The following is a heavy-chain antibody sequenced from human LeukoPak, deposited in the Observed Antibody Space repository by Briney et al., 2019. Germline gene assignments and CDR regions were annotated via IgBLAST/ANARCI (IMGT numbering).Heavy chain of an antibody. J-gene: IGHJ4*02. D-gene: IGHD2-2*01. CDR3: GSVVVPAGGEDY. V-gene: IGHV4-30-2*01. CDR2: IYHSGST. Sequence: SETLSLTCTVSGGSISSGGYYWSWIRQPPGKGLEWIGYIYHSGSTYYNPSLKSRVTISVDRSKNQFSLKLSSVTAADTAVYYCGSVVVPAGGEDYWGQGTLVTVSS. CDR1: GGSISSGGYY.